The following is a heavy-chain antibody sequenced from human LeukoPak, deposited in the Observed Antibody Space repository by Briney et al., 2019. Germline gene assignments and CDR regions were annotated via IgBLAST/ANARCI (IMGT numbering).Heavy chain of an antibody. Sequence: SETLSLTCTVSGGSINSYYWNWIRQPPGKGLEWIGYIYYSGSTIYNPSLKSRVTISVDKSKNQFSLKLSSVTAADTAVYYCARARSSPGWYEYNWFDPWGQGTLVTVSS. CDR2: IYYSGST. CDR1: GGSINSYY. D-gene: IGHD6-19*01. V-gene: IGHV4-59*01. CDR3: ARARSSPGWYEYNWFDP. J-gene: IGHJ5*02.